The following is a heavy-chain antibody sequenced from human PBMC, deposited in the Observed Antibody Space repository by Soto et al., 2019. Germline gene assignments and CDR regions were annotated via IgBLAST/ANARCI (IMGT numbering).Heavy chain of an antibody. CDR2: IYPGDSDT. CDR1: GYSFTSYW. V-gene: IGHV5-51*01. CDR3: ARLQINNYDILTGLDY. D-gene: IGHD3-9*01. J-gene: IGHJ4*02. Sequence: PGESLKISCKGSGYSFTSYWIGWVRQMPGKGLEWMGIIYPGDSDTRYSPSFQGQVTISADKSISTAYLQWSSLKASDTAMYYCARLQINNYDILTGLDYWGQGTLVTVSS.